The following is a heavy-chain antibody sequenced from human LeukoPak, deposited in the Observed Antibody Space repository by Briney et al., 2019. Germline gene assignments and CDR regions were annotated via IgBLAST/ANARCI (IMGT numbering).Heavy chain of an antibody. D-gene: IGHD3-22*01. Sequence: PSETLSLTCAVYGGSFSGYYLSWIRQPPGKGLEWIGEINHSGSTNYNPSLKSRVTISVDTSKNQFSLKLSSVTAADTAVYYCARGPYDSSGYYYFDYWGQGTLVTVSS. CDR3: ARGPYDSSGYYYFDY. J-gene: IGHJ4*02. CDR2: INHSGST. V-gene: IGHV4-34*01. CDR1: GGSFSGYY.